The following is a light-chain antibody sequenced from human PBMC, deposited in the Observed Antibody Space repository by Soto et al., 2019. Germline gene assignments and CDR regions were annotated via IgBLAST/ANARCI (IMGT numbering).Light chain of an antibody. CDR1: QGIRNY. J-gene: IGKJ5*01. CDR2: IAS. Sequence: DLQLTQSPSFLSASVGDRVTITCRASQGIRNYLAWYQQKPGRAPKLLIYIASTLQSGVPSRFSGSYSGTEFTLTITSLQPEDFATYYCQQVNSYPITFGQGTRLEIK. CDR3: QQVNSYPIT. V-gene: IGKV1-9*01.